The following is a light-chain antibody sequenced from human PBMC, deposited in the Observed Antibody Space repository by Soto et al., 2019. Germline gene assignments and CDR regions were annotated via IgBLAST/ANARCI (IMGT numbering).Light chain of an antibody. J-gene: IGKJ2*01. Sequence: DIVMTQSPDSLAVSLGERATINCKSSQSVFYSPNNKNYLAWYQQTPGQPPKLLIYWASTREAGVPDRFRGSGSGTDFTLTISNLQAEDVAVYYCQQYSSSWYTFGQGTKVEVK. CDR1: QSVFYSPNNKNY. V-gene: IGKV4-1*01. CDR2: WAS. CDR3: QQYSSSWYT.